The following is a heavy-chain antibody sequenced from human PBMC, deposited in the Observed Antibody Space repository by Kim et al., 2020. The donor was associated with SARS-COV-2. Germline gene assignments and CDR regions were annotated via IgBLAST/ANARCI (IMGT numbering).Heavy chain of an antibody. Sequence: GRFTISRDNAKNSLYLQMNSLRAEDTAVYYCARSPIVVVVAAKSGYFDYWGQGTLVTVSS. J-gene: IGHJ4*02. D-gene: IGHD2-15*01. CDR3: ARSPIVVVVAAKSGYFDY. V-gene: IGHV3-48*03.